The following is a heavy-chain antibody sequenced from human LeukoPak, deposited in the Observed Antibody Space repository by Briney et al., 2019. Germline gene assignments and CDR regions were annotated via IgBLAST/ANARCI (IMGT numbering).Heavy chain of an antibody. CDR2: INSDGSST. Sequence: PGGSLRLSCAASGFTFSSYWMHWVRQAPGKGLVWVSRINSDGSSTSYADSVKGRFTISRDNAKNTLYLQMNSLRAEDTAVYYCARDSEQQLITGAFDYWGQGTLVTVSS. CDR3: ARDSEQQLITGAFDY. CDR1: GFTFSSYW. J-gene: IGHJ4*02. D-gene: IGHD6-13*01. V-gene: IGHV3-74*01.